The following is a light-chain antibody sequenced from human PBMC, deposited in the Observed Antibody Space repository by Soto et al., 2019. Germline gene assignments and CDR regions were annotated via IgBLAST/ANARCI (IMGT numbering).Light chain of an antibody. CDR2: YDT. Sequence: SYELTQPPSLSVAPGKTARITCGGNNIGSKSVHWYQQRPGQAPILVIYYDTDRPSGIPERFSGSNSGNTATLTISRVEAGDEADYYCQVWDVRSDHLVFGGGTKLTVL. CDR1: NIGSKS. CDR3: QVWDVRSDHLV. V-gene: IGLV3-21*04. J-gene: IGLJ2*01.